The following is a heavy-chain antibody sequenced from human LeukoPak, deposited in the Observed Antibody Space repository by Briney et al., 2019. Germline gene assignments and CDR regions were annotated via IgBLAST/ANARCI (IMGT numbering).Heavy chain of an antibody. D-gene: IGHD3-16*01. Sequence: GGSLRLSCAASGFSFSIYSMTWVRQAPGKGLEWVSYISRSSTSTYYAASVKGRFTTSRDNANNSLYLQMNSLRDEDTAVYYCAKDIRGDLSYYFDSWGQGTLVTVSS. J-gene: IGHJ4*02. CDR3: AKDIRGDLSYYFDS. V-gene: IGHV3-48*02. CDR2: ISRSSTST. CDR1: GFSFSIYS.